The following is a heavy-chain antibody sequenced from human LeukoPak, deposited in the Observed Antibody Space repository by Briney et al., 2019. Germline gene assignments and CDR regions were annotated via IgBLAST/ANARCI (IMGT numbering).Heavy chain of an antibody. J-gene: IGHJ5*02. Sequence: ASVKVSCKASGYTFTSYDINWVRQATGQGLEWMGWMNPNSGNTGYAQKFQGRVTITRNTSISTAYMELSSLRSEDTAVYYCARESQFGDILTGPNWFDPWGQGTLVTVSS. V-gene: IGHV1-8*03. D-gene: IGHD3-9*01. CDR1: GYTFTSYD. CDR2: MNPNSGNT. CDR3: ARESQFGDILTGPNWFDP.